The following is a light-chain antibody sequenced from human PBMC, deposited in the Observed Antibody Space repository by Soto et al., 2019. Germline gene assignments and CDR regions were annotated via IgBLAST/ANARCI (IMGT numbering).Light chain of an antibody. V-gene: IGLV3-21*02. Sequence: SYELTQPPSVSVAPGETARITCGRNNIGSDTVHWYQQKPGQAPVVVVYDDSERPSGTSERISGSNSGDTATLTIRRVEAGDEADYYCLVWDSIGDNYVFGSGTKVTVL. CDR3: LVWDSIGDNYV. CDR2: DDS. J-gene: IGLJ1*01. CDR1: NIGSDT.